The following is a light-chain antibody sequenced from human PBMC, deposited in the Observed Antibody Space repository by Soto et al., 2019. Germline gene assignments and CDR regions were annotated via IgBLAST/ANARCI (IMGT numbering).Light chain of an antibody. CDR3: QNYNIAPLT. CDR1: QDISNS. V-gene: IGKV1-27*01. Sequence: DIQMTQSPSSLSASVGDRVTITCRASQDISNSLAWYQQKPGKVPKVLIYATSILQSGVPARFSGSGSGTDFTLTISSLQPEDVATYYCQNYNIAPLTFGGGTKVEI. J-gene: IGKJ4*01. CDR2: ATS.